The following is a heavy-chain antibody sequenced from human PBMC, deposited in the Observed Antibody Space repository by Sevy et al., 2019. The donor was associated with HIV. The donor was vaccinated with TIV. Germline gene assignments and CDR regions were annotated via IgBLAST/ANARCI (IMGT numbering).Heavy chain of an antibody. CDR3: ARLGYDGSGSYYKSYYYYGMDV. CDR1: GGSISSSSYY. Sequence: SETLSLTCTVSGGSISSSSYYWGWIRQPPGKGLEWIGSIYYSGSTYYNPSLKSRVTISVDTSKNQFSLKLSSVTAADTAVYYCARLGYDGSGSYYKSYYYYGMDVWSQGTTVTVSS. J-gene: IGHJ6*02. D-gene: IGHD3-10*01. V-gene: IGHV4-39*01. CDR2: IYYSGST.